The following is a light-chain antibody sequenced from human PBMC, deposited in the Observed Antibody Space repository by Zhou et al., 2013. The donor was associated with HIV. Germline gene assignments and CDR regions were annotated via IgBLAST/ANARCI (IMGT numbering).Light chain of an antibody. V-gene: IGKV1-NL1*01. CDR2: DAS. CDR1: QGISNS. CDR3: LQHNSFPQT. J-gene: IGKJ1*01. Sequence: DIQMTQSPSSLSASVGDRVTITCRASQGISNSLAWFQQKPGKAPKLLLYDASRLESGVPSRFSGSGSGTEFTLTISSLQLEDFATYYCLQHNSFPQTFGQGTKVEIK.